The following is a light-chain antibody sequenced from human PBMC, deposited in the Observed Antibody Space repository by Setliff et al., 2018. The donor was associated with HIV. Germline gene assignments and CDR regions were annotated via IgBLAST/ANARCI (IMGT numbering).Light chain of an antibody. Sequence: NFMLTQPHSVSESPGKTVTISCTRSSGNIAENYVNWYQQRPGSSPTTVIYQNQERPSGVPDRFSGSSGYSSNSASLTISGLKTEDESDYYAQSFDTSSRKVMFCGGTKVTVL. V-gene: IGLV6-57*01. CDR1: SGNIAENY. CDR2: QNQ. J-gene: IGLJ3*02. CDR3: QSFDTSSRKVM.